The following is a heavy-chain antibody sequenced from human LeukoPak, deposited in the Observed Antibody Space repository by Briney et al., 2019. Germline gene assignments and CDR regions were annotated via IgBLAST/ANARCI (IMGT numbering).Heavy chain of an antibody. J-gene: IGHJ4*02. CDR1: GGSISSSSYY. D-gene: IGHD3-10*01. CDR2: IYYSGST. CDR3: ARNGRGSLTWFGELLLSPFYFDY. V-gene: IGHV4-39*01. Sequence: SETLSLTCTVSGGSISSSSYYWGWIRQPPGKGLEWIGSIYYSGSTYYNPSLKSRVTISVDTSKNQFSLKLSSVTAADTAVYYCARNGRGSLTWFGELLLSPFYFDYRGQGTLVTVSS.